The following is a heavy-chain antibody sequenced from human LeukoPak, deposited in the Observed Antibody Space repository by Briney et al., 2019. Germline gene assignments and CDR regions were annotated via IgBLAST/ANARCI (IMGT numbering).Heavy chain of an antibody. CDR2: IYYSGST. J-gene: IGHJ4*02. D-gene: IGHD6-19*01. CDR3: ARGPYSSEYYFDY. Sequence: SETLSLTCTVSGGSISSGDYYWSWIRQPPGTGLEWIGYIYYSGSTYYNPSLKSRVTMSVDTSKNQFSLKLSSVTAADTAVYYCARGPYSSEYYFDYWGQGTLVTVSS. V-gene: IGHV4-30-4*01. CDR1: GGSISSGDYY.